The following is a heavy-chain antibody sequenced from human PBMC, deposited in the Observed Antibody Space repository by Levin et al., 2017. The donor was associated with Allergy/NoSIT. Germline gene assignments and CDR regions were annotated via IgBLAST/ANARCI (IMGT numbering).Heavy chain of an antibody. CDR1: GGTFSSYA. D-gene: IGHD3-10*01. V-gene: IGHV1-69*13. CDR3: ASCDKGVRGVWDV. Sequence: SVKVSCKASGGTFSSYAISWVRQAPGQGLEWMGGIIPIFGTANYAQKFQGRVTITADESTSTAYMELSSLRSEDTAVYYCASCDKGVRGVWDVWGQGTTVTVSS. CDR2: IIPIFGTA. J-gene: IGHJ6*02.